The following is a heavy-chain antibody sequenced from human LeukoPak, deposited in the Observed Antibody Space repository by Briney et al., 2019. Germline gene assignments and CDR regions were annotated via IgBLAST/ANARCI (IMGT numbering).Heavy chain of an antibody. CDR1: GYTFTGYY. J-gene: IGHJ4*02. Sequence: ASVKVSCKASGYTFTGYYMHWVRQALGQGLEWMGWINPNSGGTNYAQKFQGRVTMTRDTSISTAYMELSRLRSDDTAVYYCARVTGTTVSEFDYWGQGTLVTVSS. CDR3: ARVTGTTVSEFDY. CDR2: INPNSGGT. V-gene: IGHV1-2*02. D-gene: IGHD1-1*01.